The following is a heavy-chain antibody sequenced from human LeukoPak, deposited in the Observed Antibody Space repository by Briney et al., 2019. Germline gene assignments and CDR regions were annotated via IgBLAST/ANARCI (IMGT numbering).Heavy chain of an antibody. CDR3: ARNGDYNLDY. D-gene: IGHD4-17*01. CDR1: GGSFSGYY. J-gene: IGHJ4*02. Sequence: SETLSLTCAVYGGSFSGYYWSWIRQPPGKGLEWIGEINHSGSTNYNPSLKSRVTISVDTSKNQFSLKLSSVTAADTAVYYCARNGDYNLDYWGQGALVTVSS. CDR2: INHSGST. V-gene: IGHV4-34*01.